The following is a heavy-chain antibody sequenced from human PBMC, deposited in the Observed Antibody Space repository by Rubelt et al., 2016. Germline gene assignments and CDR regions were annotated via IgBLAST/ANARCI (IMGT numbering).Heavy chain of an antibody. J-gene: IGHJ4*02. D-gene: IGHD5-12*01. CDR3: ARFGGGYDFIFFDY. Sequence: QLQLQESGPGLVKPSETLSLTCTVSGGSISSSSYYWGWIRQPPGKGLEWIGSIYYSGSTYYNPSLKDRVTISVDTSKNQFSLKLSSVTAADTAVYYCARFGGGYDFIFFDYWGQGTLVTVSS. CDR1: GGSISSSSYY. CDR2: IYYSGST. V-gene: IGHV4-39*07.